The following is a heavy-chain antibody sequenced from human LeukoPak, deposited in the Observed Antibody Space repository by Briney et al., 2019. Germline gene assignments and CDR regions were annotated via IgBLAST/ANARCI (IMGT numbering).Heavy chain of an antibody. D-gene: IGHD1-20*01. CDR3: ARRRDNWNAEIDY. Sequence: ASVKVSCKASGYTFTGYYMHWVRQAPGQGLEWMGWINPNSGGTKYAQKFQGRVTMTRDTSISTAYMELSRLRSDDTAVYYCARRRDNWNAEIDYWGQGTLVTVSS. J-gene: IGHJ4*02. V-gene: IGHV1-2*02. CDR1: GYTFTGYY. CDR2: INPNSGGT.